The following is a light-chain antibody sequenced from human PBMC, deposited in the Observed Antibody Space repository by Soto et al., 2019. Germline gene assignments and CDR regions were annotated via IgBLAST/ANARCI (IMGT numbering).Light chain of an antibody. CDR2: EVT. V-gene: IGLV2-8*01. CDR3: NSFACSNRAVV. CDR1: SSDIDDYKY. J-gene: IGLJ2*01. Sequence: QSALTQPPSASGSPGQSVTISCTGTSSDIDDYKYVSWYQQHPGKAPKLMIYEVTKRPSGVPDRFSGSKSGNTASLTVSGLQPEDEAYYYCNSFACSNRAVVFGGGTKLTVL.